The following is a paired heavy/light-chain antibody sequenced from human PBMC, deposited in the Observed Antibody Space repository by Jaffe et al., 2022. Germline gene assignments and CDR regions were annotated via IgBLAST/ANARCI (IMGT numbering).Light chain of an antibody. Sequence: DIQMTQSPSTLSASVGDRVTITCRASQSISSWLAWYQQKPGKAPKLLIYKASSLESGVPSRFSGSGSGTEFTLTISSLQPDDFATYYCQQYNSYPFTFGPGTKVDIK. CDR2: KAS. CDR1: QSISSW. J-gene: IGKJ3*01. V-gene: IGKV1-5*03. CDR3: QQYNSYPFT.
Heavy chain of an antibody. D-gene: IGHD3-3*01. Sequence: QVQLVQSGAEVKKPGASVKVSCKASGYTFTSYDINWVRQATGQGLEWMGWMNPNSGNTGYAQKFQGRVTMTRNTSISTAYMELSSLRSEDTAVYYCARAWVPGYDFLHYYYYYMDVWGKGTTVTVSS. CDR2: MNPNSGNT. J-gene: IGHJ6*03. CDR3: ARAWVPGYDFLHYYYYYMDV. CDR1: GYTFTSYD. V-gene: IGHV1-8*01.